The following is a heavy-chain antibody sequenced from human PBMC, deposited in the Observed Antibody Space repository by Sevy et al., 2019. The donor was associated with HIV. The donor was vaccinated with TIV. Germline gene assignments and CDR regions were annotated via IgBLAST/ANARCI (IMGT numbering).Heavy chain of an antibody. CDR1: GGSFSGYS. CDR3: AIIGRRDAFDI. V-gene: IGHV4-34*01. CDR2: INLSGST. D-gene: IGHD6-6*01. Sequence: SESLSLTCAVYGGSFSGYSWTWIRQPPGKGLEWIGEINLSGSTNYNPSLKSRVTISIDTSKNQFSLRVSSVTAADTAVYYCAIIGRRDAFDIWGPGTLVTVSS. J-gene: IGHJ3*02.